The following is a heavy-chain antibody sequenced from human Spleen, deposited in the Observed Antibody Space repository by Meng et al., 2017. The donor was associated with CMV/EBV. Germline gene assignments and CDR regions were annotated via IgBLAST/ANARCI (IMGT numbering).Heavy chain of an antibody. Sequence: YSLANYGYRGVGQAPGQALKWMGWIHTFNGATRYTRQRQGRITLTTDTSTNTAYMELRSLRSEDTAVYFCARALCYDFWSSPYDYWGQGTLVTVSS. J-gene: IGHJ4*02. CDR2: IHTFNGAT. CDR3: ARALCYDFWSSPYDY. V-gene: IGHV1-18*01. CDR1: YSLANYG. D-gene: IGHD3/OR15-3a*01.